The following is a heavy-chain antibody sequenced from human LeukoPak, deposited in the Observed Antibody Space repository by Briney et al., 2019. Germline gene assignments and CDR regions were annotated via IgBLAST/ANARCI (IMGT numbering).Heavy chain of an antibody. CDR2: MKHDGSEK. V-gene: IGHV3-7*03. J-gene: IGHJ4*02. CDR3: ARDNRGLFDY. D-gene: IGHD2/OR15-2a*01. CDR1: GFTFSSYW. Sequence: GGSLRLSCAASGFTFSSYWMAWVRQAPGKGLERVANMKHDGSEKYYADSVKGRFTISRDNAKNSLYLQMNSLRAEDTALYYCARDNRGLFDYWGQGTLVPVSS.